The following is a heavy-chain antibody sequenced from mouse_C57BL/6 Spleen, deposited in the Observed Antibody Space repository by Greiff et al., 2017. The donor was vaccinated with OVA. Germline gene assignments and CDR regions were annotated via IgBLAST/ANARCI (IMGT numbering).Heavy chain of an antibody. Sequence: QVQLQQPGAELVKPGASVKLSCKASGYTFTSYWMHWVKQRPGQGLEWIGMIHPNSGSTNYNEKFKSKATLTVDKSSSTAYIQLSSLTSEDSAVYYCARNDYDGDYWGQGTTLTVSS. J-gene: IGHJ2*01. V-gene: IGHV1-64*01. CDR3: ARNDYDGDY. CDR1: GYTFTSYW. D-gene: IGHD2-4*01. CDR2: IHPNSGST.